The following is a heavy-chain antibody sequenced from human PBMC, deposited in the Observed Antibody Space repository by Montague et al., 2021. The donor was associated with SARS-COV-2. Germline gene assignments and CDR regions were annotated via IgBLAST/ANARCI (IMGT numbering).Heavy chain of an antibody. J-gene: IGHJ6*03. CDR1: GGSISSSSYY. CDR2: IYYSGST. CDR3: ARGQEGVNMVLVVLGFYYYMDV. Sequence: SETLSLTCTVSGGSISSSSYYWGWIRQPPGKGLEWIGSIYYSGSTNYNPSLKSRVTISVDTSKNQFSLKLSSVTAADTAVYYCARGQEGVNMVLVVLGFYYYMDVWGKGTTVTVSS. D-gene: IGHD3-22*01. V-gene: IGHV4-39*07.